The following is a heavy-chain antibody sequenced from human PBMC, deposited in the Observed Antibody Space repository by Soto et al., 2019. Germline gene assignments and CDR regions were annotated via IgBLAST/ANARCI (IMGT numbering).Heavy chain of an antibody. J-gene: IGHJ6*02. Sequence: EVQLVESGGGLVKPGGSLRLSCADSGVTFSNYTKNWVRQAPGKGLEWVSSISRSSRNIYYADSLKGRFTISRDNAKNALYLQMNSLRAEDTAVYYCARDLKVAGTNSFYYYGMDVWGQGTTVTVSS. CDR3: ARDLKVAGTNSFYYYGMDV. V-gene: IGHV3-21*01. D-gene: IGHD6-19*01. CDR1: GVTFSNYT. CDR2: ISRSSRNI.